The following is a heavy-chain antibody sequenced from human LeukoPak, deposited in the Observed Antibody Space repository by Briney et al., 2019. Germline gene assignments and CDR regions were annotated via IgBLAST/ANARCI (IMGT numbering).Heavy chain of an antibody. V-gene: IGHV4-59*01. Sequence: SETLSLTCTVSGGSISIYYWSWIPQPPGKGLEGIGYIYYSGSTNYNPSLKSRVTISVDTSKNQFSLKLSSVTAADTAVYYCARLNTVVVESAFDIWGQGTMVTVSS. CDR3: ARLNTVVVESAFDI. CDR2: IYYSGST. D-gene: IGHD2-2*01. J-gene: IGHJ3*02. CDR1: GGSISIYY.